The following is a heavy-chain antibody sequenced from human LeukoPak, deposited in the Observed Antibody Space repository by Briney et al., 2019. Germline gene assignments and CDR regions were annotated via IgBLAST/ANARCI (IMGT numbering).Heavy chain of an antibody. J-gene: IGHJ4*02. D-gene: IGHD1-1*01. Sequence: GGSLRLSCAASGFTLSSHWMHWVRPAPGKGVVWVSRINSDGSSTSYADTVKGRFTISRDNAKNTLYLQMNSLRAEDTAVYYCARDGEGWNDSSFAYWGQGTLVTVFS. CDR3: ARDGEGWNDSSFAY. CDR2: INSDGSST. V-gene: IGHV3-74*01. CDR1: GFTLSSHW.